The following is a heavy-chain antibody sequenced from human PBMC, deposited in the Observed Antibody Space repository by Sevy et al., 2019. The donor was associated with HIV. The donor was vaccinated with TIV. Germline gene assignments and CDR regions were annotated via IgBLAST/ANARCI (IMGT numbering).Heavy chain of an antibody. D-gene: IGHD2-21*01. J-gene: IGHJ4*02. CDR2: IRYDGNNT. Sequence: GGSLRLSCTASGFTFRNYGMHWVRQAPGKGLEWVAFIRYDGNNTYYEDSVKGRFTISRDNSKNTLYLQMNSLRAEDTSVYYCAKDESHCGGECHPTFFDYWGQRSLVTVSS. V-gene: IGHV3-30*02. CDR3: AKDESHCGGECHPTFFDY. CDR1: GFTFRNYG.